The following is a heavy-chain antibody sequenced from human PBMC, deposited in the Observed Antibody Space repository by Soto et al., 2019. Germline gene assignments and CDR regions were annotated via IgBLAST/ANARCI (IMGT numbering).Heavy chain of an antibody. CDR2: TYYRSKWDY. CDR1: GDSVSTNSAT. D-gene: IGHD2-8*01. CDR3: ARLIGNSWLDS. J-gene: IGHJ5*01. Sequence: QVQLQQSGPGLVKPSQTLSLTCAISGDSVSTNSATWDWIRQSSSRGLEWLGRTYYRSKWDYDYAASVKGRININPDTSNNQVSLHLDSVTPDDTAVYYCARLIGNSWLDSWGQGTLVTVSS. V-gene: IGHV6-1*01.